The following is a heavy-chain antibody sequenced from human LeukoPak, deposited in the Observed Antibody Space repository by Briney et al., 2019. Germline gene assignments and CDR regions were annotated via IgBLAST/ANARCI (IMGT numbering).Heavy chain of an antibody. CDR2: ISSSSSTI. J-gene: IGHJ6*03. V-gene: IGHV3-48*04. Sequence: SGGSLRLSCAASGFTFSSYSMNWVRQAPGKGLEWVSYISSSSSTIYYADSVKGRFTISRDNAKNSLYLQMNSLRAEDTAVYYCAKGTVGEIAARQYYYYYMDVWGKGTTVTVSS. CDR3: AKGTVGEIAARQYYYYYMDV. D-gene: IGHD6-6*01. CDR1: GFTFSSYS.